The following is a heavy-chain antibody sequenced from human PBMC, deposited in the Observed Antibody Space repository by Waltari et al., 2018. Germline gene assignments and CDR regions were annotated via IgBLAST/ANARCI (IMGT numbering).Heavy chain of an antibody. D-gene: IGHD4-17*01. CDR3: ASTDYGGNSEDVDY. V-gene: IGHV1-69*01. CDR1: GGTFSSYA. CDR2: IIPIFGTA. Sequence: QVQLVQSGAEVKKPGSSVKVSCKASGGTFSSYAISWVRQAPGQGLEWMGGIIPIFGTATYAQKLQGRVTITADESTSTAYMELSSLRSEDTAVYYCASTDYGGNSEDVDYWGQGTLVTVSS. J-gene: IGHJ4*02.